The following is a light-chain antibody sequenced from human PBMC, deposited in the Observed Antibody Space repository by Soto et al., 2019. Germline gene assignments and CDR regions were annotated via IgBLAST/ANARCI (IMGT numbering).Light chain of an antibody. CDR1: QSISSW. CDR3: QQYNSYET. Sequence: DNHMTVSPSTLSASVRDRVSITCRASQSISSWLAWYQQKPGKAPKLLIYKASSLESGVPSRFSGSGSGTEFTLTISSLQPDDFATYYCQQYNSYETFGQGTKVDI. CDR2: KAS. V-gene: IGKV1-5*03. J-gene: IGKJ1*01.